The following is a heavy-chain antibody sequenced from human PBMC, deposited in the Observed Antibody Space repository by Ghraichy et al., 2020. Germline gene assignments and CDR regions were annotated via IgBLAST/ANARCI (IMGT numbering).Heavy chain of an antibody. D-gene: IGHD2-15*01. Sequence: SETLSLTCTVSGDSISNSGSSYFWGWIRQPPGKGLEWIASFSYDGSTYYNPSLKSRVTLSVDTSKKQFSLRLSSVTVADTAVYYCARRGVIAPAASSIYYYQMDVWGQGTTAIVSS. CDR3: ARRGVIAPAASSIYYYQMDV. CDR1: GDSISNSGSSYF. CDR2: FSYDGST. J-gene: IGHJ6*02. V-gene: IGHV4-39*01.